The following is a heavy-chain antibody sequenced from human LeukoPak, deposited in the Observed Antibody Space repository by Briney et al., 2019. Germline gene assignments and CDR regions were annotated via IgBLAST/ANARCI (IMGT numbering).Heavy chain of an antibody. CDR3: VRDRPERDWTYHPLFDL. V-gene: IGHV3-74*03. Sequence: GGSLRLSCVASGFTFRSHWMHWVRQAPGKGLVWVSRIDSDESDTSSADSVRGRFTISRDNAKSTLYLQMNSLRAEDTAVYYCVRDRPERDWTYHPLFDLWGQGTLVTVSS. J-gene: IGHJ4*02. CDR1: GFTFRSHW. CDR2: IDSDESDT. D-gene: IGHD1-7*01.